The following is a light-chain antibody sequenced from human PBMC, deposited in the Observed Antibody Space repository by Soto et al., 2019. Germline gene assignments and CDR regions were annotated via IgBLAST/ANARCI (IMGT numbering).Light chain of an antibody. CDR3: TSYTSSITYV. CDR2: EVN. V-gene: IGLV2-14*01. CDR1: SSDVGGYNR. Sequence: QPASVSGSPGQSITISCTGTSSDVGGYNRVSWYQQHPGQAPKLMIYEVNNRPSGVSNRFSGSKSGNTASLTISGLQAEDEADYYCTSYTSSITYVFGTGTKLTVL. J-gene: IGLJ1*01.